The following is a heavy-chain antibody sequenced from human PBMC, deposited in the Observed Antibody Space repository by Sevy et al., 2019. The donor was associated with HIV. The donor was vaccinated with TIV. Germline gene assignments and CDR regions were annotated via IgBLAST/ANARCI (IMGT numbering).Heavy chain of an antibody. CDR2: ISSSSNYI. Sequence: GGSLRLSCAASGFTFSTYTMNWVRQAPGKGLEWVSSISSSSNYIYYAASVKGRFTISRDNAKNSLYLQMNSLRAEDTAVYYCARPYGSGSWEAFDFWGQGTMVTVSS. CDR3: ARPYGSGSWEAFDF. V-gene: IGHV3-21*01. J-gene: IGHJ3*01. D-gene: IGHD3-10*01. CDR1: GFTFSTYT.